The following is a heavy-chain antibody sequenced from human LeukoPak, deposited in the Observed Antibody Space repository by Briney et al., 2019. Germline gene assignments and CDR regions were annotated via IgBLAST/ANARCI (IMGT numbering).Heavy chain of an antibody. J-gene: IGHJ4*02. CDR2: VSYSGST. D-gene: IGHD3-3*01. CDR1: GGSISSYY. V-gene: IGHV4-59*01. CDR3: ARFGVAPADY. Sequence: SETLSLTCTVSGGSISSYYWSWIRQPPGKGLEWRGYVSYSGSTNYNPSLKSRVTISVDTSRNRFSLKLSSVTAADTAVYYCARFGVAPADYWGQGTLVTASS.